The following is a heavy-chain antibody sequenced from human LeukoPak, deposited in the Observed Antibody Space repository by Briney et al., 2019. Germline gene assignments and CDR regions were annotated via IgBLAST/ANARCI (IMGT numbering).Heavy chain of an antibody. D-gene: IGHD3-10*01. CDR1: GFTFSSYA. CDR3: TTGSVIRGYGYYFDY. CDR2: IKSKTDGGTT. J-gene: IGHJ4*02. Sequence: GGSLRLSCAASGFTFSSYAMSWVRQAPGKGLEWVGRIKSKTDGGTTDYAAPVKGRFTISRDDSKNTLYLQMNSLKTEDTAVYYCTTGSVIRGYGYYFDYWGQGTLVTVSS. V-gene: IGHV3-15*01.